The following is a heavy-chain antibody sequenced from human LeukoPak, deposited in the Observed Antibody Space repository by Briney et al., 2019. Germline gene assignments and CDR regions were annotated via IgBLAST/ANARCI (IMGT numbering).Heavy chain of an antibody. V-gene: IGHV3-48*01. CDR1: GISFSNFS. Sequence: PGGSLRLSCAASGISFSNFSMNWVRQAPGKGLEWISYISKSSATIYYADSVKGRFTISRDNAKNSLYLQMNNLRAEDTAVYYCARDSVYGDSYDYWGQGTLVTVSS. D-gene: IGHD4-17*01. CDR3: ARDSVYGDSYDY. J-gene: IGHJ4*02. CDR2: ISKSSATI.